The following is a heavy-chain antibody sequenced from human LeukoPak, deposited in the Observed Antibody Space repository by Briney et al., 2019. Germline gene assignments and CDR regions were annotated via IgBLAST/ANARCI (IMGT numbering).Heavy chain of an antibody. V-gene: IGHV1-18*01. Sequence: ASVKVSCKASGYTFTSYGISWVRQAPGQGLEWMGWVSAYNGNTKYAQKLQGRVTMTTDTSTSTAYMELRSLRSDDTAVYYCARDLEIVVVPAAVNWFDPWGQGTLVTVSS. J-gene: IGHJ5*02. CDR3: ARDLEIVVVPAAVNWFDP. CDR1: GYTFTSYG. D-gene: IGHD2-2*03. CDR2: VSAYNGNT.